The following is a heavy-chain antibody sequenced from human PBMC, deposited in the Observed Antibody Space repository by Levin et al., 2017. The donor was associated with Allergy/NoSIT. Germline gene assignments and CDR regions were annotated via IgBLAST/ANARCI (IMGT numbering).Heavy chain of an antibody. J-gene: IGHJ4*02. CDR2: ITHSGGT. V-gene: IGHV4-34*01. CDR3: ARGPHSDWRLLGY. Sequence: PSETLSLTCAVYGGSLSGYHWTWVRQPPGKGLEWIGEITHSGGTNYDPSLKSRITISIDTSQNQLSLQLNSVTAADTAVYYCARGPHSDWRLLGYCGQGTPVSVSS. CDR1: GGSLSGYH. D-gene: IGHD2-21*02.